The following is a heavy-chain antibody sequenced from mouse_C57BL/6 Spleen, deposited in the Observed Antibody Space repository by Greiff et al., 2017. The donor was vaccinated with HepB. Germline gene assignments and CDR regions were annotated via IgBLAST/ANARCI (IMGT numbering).Heavy chain of an antibody. CDR2: IDPSDSYT. Sequence: QVQLQQPGAELVKPGASVKLSCKASGYTFTSYWMQWVKQRPGQGLEWIGEIDPSDSYTNYNQKFKGKATLTVDTSSSTAYMQLSSLTSEDSAVYYCARSGGTRFAYWGQGTLVTVSA. CDR1: GYTFTSYW. J-gene: IGHJ3*01. D-gene: IGHD3-3*01. CDR3: ARSGGTRFAY. V-gene: IGHV1-50*01.